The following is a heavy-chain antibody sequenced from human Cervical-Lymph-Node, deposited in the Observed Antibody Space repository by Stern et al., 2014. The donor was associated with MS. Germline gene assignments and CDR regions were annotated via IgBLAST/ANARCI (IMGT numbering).Heavy chain of an antibody. J-gene: IGHJ4*02. CDR1: GGSISSGSDY. CDR2: IHPSGSA. CDR3: ASGYRIFDY. Sequence: QVQLVESGPGLVRPSQTLSLTCTVSGGSISSGSDYWSWIRQPVGKGLEWIGRIHPSGSAFYTPSLKSRVTISTDTSMNQFSLELNSAPAADTAIYYCASGYRIFDYWGQGILVTVSS. V-gene: IGHV4-61*02. D-gene: IGHD5-18*01.